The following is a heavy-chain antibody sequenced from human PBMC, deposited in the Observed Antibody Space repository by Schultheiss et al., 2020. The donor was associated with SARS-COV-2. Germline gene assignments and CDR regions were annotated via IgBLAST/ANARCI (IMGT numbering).Heavy chain of an antibody. V-gene: IGHV3-23*01. CDR1: GFTFSSYW. J-gene: IGHJ5*02. CDR3: ANLCSSTSCYDH. CDR2: VNADGSRT. D-gene: IGHD2-2*01. Sequence: GGSLRLSCAVSGFTFSSYWMHWVRQAPGKGLEWVSGVNADGSRTHYADSVKGRFSISRDNSKNTLDLHMGSLRAEDTAVYYCANLCSSTSCYDHWGQGTLVTVSS.